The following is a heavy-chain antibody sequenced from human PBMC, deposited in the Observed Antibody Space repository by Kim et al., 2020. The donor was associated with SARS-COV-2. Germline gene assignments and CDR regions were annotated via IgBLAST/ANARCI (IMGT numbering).Heavy chain of an antibody. D-gene: IGHD3-22*01. CDR1: GFTFSNAW. J-gene: IGHJ4*02. Sequence: GGSLRLSCAASGFTFSNAWMSWVRQAPGKGLEWVGRIKSKTDGGTTDYAAPVKGRFTISRDDSKNTLYLQMNSLKTEDTAVYYCTTDRWYYDSSGRDYWGQGTLVTVSS. V-gene: IGHV3-15*01. CDR3: TTDRWYYDSSGRDY. CDR2: IKSKTDGGTT.